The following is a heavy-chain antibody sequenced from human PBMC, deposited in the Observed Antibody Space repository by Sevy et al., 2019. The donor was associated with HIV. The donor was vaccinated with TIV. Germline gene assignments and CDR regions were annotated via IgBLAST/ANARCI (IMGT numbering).Heavy chain of an antibody. CDR3: ARVSYYYDSSGSTKLGGFDY. Sequence: SETLSLTYAVSGGSISSGGYSWSWIRQPPGKGLEWIGYIYHSGSTYYNPSLKSRVTISVDRSKNQFSLKLSSVTAADTAVYYCARVSYYYDSSGSTKLGGFDYWGQGTLVTVSS. V-gene: IGHV4-30-2*01. CDR2: IYHSGST. D-gene: IGHD3-22*01. CDR1: GGSISSGGYS. J-gene: IGHJ4*02.